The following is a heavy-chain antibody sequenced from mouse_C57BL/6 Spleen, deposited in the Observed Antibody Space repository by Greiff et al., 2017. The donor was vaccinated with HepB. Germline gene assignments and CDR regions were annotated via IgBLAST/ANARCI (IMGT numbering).Heavy chain of an antibody. D-gene: IGHD2-1*01. V-gene: IGHV1-7*01. CDR3: ARPPFGNSTFWYFDD. J-gene: IGHJ1*03. CDR2: INPSSGYT. CDR1: GYTFTSYW. Sequence: VQLQQSGAELAKPGASVKLSCKASGYTFTSYWMHWVKQRPGQGLEWIGYINPSSGYTKYNQKFKDKATLTADKSSSTAYMQLSSLPYKDSAVYYCARPPFGNSTFWYFDDWGTGTTVTVSS.